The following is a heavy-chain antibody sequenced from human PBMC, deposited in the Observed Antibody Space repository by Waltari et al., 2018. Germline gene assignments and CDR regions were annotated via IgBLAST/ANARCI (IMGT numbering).Heavy chain of an antibody. V-gene: IGHV1-24*01. CDR2: CGTERRDT. D-gene: IGHD2-15*01. Sequence: VQLIQSGAEVKKPGASVRLSCKVSGYSLTELSIHWVRQPPGKGLEWMGGCGTERRDTTDAQRLQGRGTMTEDTSTDTAYMELRSLTSDDTAVFYCATDWGYCSDDSCYVGERGDYWGQGTLVTVSS. CDR3: ATDWGYCSDDSCYVGERGDY. CDR1: GYSLTELS. J-gene: IGHJ4*02.